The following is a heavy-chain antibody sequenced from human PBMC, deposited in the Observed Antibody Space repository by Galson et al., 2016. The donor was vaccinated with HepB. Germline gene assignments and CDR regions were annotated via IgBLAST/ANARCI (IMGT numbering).Heavy chain of an antibody. J-gene: IGHJ5*02. CDR1: GFTFSSYA. D-gene: IGHD2-15*01. CDR3: AKERYCSGGYCYGQRGIDP. V-gene: IGHV3-23*01. CDR2: ISGSGGST. Sequence: SLRLSCAASGFTFSSYAMSWVRQAPGKGLEWVSAISGSGGSTYYADSVKGRFTISRDNSKNTLYLQMNSLRAEDTAVYYCAKERYCSGGYCYGQRGIDPWGQGTLVTVSS.